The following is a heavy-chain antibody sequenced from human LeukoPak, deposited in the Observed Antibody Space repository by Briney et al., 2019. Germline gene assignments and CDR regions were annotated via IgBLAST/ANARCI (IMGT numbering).Heavy chain of an antibody. CDR3: ARDRELYYFDY. D-gene: IGHD5-24*01. CDR2: IIPIFGTA. Sequence: SVKVSCKASGYTFTSYAISWVRQAPGQGLEWMGGIIPIFGTANYAQKFQGRVTITADESTSTAYMELSSLRSEDTAVYYCARDRELYYFDYWGQGTLVTVSS. CDR1: GYTFTSYA. J-gene: IGHJ4*02. V-gene: IGHV1-69*13.